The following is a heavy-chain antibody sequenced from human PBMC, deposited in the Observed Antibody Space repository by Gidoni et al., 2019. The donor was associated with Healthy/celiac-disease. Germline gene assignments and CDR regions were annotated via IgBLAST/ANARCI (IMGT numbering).Heavy chain of an antibody. Sequence: QVQLVQSGAEVKKPGASVKVSCKASGYTFTSYYMHWVRQAPGQGLEWMGIINPSGGSTSYAQKFQGRVTMTRDTSTSTVYMELSSLRSEDTAVYYCARGIFEGYCSSTSCYEGPKNWFDPWGQGTLVTVSS. CDR2: INPSGGST. CDR3: ARGIFEGYCSSTSCYEGPKNWFDP. V-gene: IGHV1-46*01. J-gene: IGHJ5*02. CDR1: GYTFTSYY. D-gene: IGHD2-2*01.